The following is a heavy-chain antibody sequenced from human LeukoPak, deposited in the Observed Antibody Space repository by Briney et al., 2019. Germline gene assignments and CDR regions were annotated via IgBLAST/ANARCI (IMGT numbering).Heavy chain of an antibody. CDR2: IYNSVSTSYHSGNT. V-gene: IGHV4-59*01. CDR3: ARVLSGSYSWFDP. D-gene: IGHD1-26*01. CDR1: VDSITSSY. J-gene: IGHJ5*02. Sequence: SETLSLTCTVSVDSITSSYWSWIRQPPGKGLEWIGCIYNSVSTSYHSGNTKFNPSLKSRVTLSVDTSKNQFSLKLTSVTAADTAVYYCARVLSGSYSWFDPWGQGTLVTVSS.